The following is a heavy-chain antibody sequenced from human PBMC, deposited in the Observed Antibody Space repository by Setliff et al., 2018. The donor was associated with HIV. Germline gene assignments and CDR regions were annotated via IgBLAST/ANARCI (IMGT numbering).Heavy chain of an antibody. CDR1: GFSLSTSGVG. D-gene: IGHD7-27*01. CDR3: AHRGTGGYSFDY. Sequence: SGPTLVNPTQTLTLTCTVSGFSLSTSGVGVGWIRQPPGKALEWLALIYWDDDKRSSPSLKNRLTITKDTAKNLVVLTMTNMDPVDTATYYCAHRGTGGYSFDYWGQGTLVTVSS. J-gene: IGHJ4*02. V-gene: IGHV2-5*02. CDR2: IYWDDDK.